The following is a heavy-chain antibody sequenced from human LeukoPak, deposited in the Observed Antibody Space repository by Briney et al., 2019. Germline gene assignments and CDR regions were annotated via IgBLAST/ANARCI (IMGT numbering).Heavy chain of an antibody. CDR1: GYSIGNGYY. J-gene: IGHJ5*01. Sequence: ASETLSLTCSVSGYSIGNGYYWGWIRQPPGKGLEWIGTMYHSGSTYYTPSLQSRVTISIDMSTNEVSLRLTSVTATDTAVYFCARAPRQSSWYDSWGQGTLVTVSS. CDR3: ARAPRQSSWYDS. D-gene: IGHD6-13*01. V-gene: IGHV4-38-2*02. CDR2: MYHSGST.